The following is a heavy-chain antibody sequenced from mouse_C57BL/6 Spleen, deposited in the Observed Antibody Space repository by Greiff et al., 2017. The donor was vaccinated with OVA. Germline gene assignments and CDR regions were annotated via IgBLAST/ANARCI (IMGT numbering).Heavy chain of an antibody. CDR1: GFTFSDYY. J-gene: IGHJ2*01. D-gene: IGHD3-3*01. Sequence: DVMLVESGGGLVQPGGSLKLSCAASGFTFSDYYMYWVRQTPEKRLEWVAYISNGGGSTYYPDTVKGRFTISRDNAKNTLYLQMSRLKSEDTAMYYCARRRGTGYFDYWGQGTTLTVSS. V-gene: IGHV5-12*01. CDR2: ISNGGGST. CDR3: ARRRGTGYFDY.